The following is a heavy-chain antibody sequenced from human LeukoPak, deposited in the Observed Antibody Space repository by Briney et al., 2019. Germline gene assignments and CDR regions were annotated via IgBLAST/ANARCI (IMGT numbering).Heavy chain of an antibody. Sequence: SVEVSCKASGGTFSSYAISWVRQAPGQGLEWMGRIIPILGIANYAQKFQGRVTITADKSTSTAYMELSSLRSEDTAVYYCARYYGGNSYFDYWGQGTLVTVSS. J-gene: IGHJ4*02. CDR1: GGTFSSYA. CDR2: IIPILGIA. V-gene: IGHV1-69*04. CDR3: ARYYGGNSYFDY. D-gene: IGHD4-23*01.